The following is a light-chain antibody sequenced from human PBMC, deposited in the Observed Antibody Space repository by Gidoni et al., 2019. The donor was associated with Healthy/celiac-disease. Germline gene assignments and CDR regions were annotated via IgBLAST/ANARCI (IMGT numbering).Light chain of an antibody. V-gene: IGKV1-12*01. J-gene: IGKJ1*01. CDR3: QQANSFPWT. CDR2: SAS. CDR1: QGISSW. Sequence: DIQIHQSPSSVSASVGNRVTITCRARQGISSWLAWFQQKPGTAPKLLFYSASSLQSRVPSRFSGSGSGTHFTLTISSLQPEDFAVYYCQQANSFPWTFGQGTKVEIK.